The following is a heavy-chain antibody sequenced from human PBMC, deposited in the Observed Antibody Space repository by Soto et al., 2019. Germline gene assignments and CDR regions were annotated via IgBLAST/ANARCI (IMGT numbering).Heavy chain of an antibody. CDR3: ARGGYCSSTSCYTPFDY. CDR2: INAGNGNT. J-gene: IGHJ4*02. CDR1: GYTFTSYA. Sequence: ASVKVSCKASGYTFTSYAMHWVRQAPGQRLEWMGWINAGNGNTKYSQKFQGRVTITRDTSASTAYMELSSLRSEDTAVYYCARGGYCSSTSCYTPFDYWGQGTLVTVSS. V-gene: IGHV1-3*01. D-gene: IGHD2-2*02.